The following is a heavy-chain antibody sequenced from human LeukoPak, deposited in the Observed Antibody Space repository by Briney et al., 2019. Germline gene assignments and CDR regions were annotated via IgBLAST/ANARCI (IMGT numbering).Heavy chain of an antibody. CDR3: ARDGGIVVVPAAIRGNWFDP. CDR2: IYHSGST. CDR1: GYSISSGYY. V-gene: IGHV4-38-2*02. D-gene: IGHD2-2*02. J-gene: IGHJ5*02. Sequence: KPSETLSLTCTVSGYSISSGYYWGWIRQPPGKGLEWIGSIYHSGSTYYNPSLKSRVTISVDTSKNQFSLKLSSVTAADTAVYYCARDGGIVVVPAAIRGNWFDPWGQGTLVTVSS.